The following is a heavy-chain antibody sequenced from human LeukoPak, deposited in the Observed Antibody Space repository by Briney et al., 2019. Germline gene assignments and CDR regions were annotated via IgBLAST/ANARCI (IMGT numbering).Heavy chain of an antibody. CDR2: ISAANGKK. Sequence: ASVTVSCKPSVYTFTTYGIAWVRQAPGQGLEWMGWISAANGKKHFAQNLQGRVTMTTDTSTTTAFMELRSLRSDDTAVYYCARTYFYDSSFNALDIWGQGTMVTVSS. D-gene: IGHD3-22*01. CDR1: VYTFTTYG. CDR3: ARTYFYDSSFNALDI. J-gene: IGHJ3*02. V-gene: IGHV1-18*01.